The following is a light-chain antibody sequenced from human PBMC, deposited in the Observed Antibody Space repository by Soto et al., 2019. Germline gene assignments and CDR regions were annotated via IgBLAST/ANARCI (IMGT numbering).Light chain of an antibody. CDR3: QQYFTVPLT. CDR2: WAS. J-gene: IGKJ4*01. CDR1: QSVLFRSNSQNY. Sequence: IVVTQSPDSLAVSLGERATINCKTSQSVLFRSNSQNYLAWFQHKPGQPPKLLIHWASTRESGVPDRFSGSGSGTDFTLTITNLQAEDVAVYYCQQYFTVPLTFGGGTKVDIK. V-gene: IGKV4-1*01.